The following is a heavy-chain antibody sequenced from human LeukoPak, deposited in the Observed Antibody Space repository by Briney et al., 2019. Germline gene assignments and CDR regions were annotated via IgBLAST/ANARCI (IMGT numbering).Heavy chain of an antibody. Sequence: GGSLRLSCAASGFTVSRDYISWVRQAPAKGLEWVSFIYSDGTTFYADSVKGRFTVSRDNSKNTLYLQMNSLRAEDTAVYYCARAIHGATWGQGTLVTVSS. V-gene: IGHV3-66*01. CDR3: ARAIHGAT. J-gene: IGHJ5*02. CDR2: IYSDGTT. D-gene: IGHD2-21*01. CDR1: GFTVSRDY.